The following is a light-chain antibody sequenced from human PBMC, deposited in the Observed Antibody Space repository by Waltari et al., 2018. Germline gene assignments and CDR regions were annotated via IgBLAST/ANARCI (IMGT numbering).Light chain of an antibody. Sequence: QSVLPQPPSASGTPGQRVPISWSGSYSHIESNTVNWSQQLPGTAPTLLIYNNNLRPSGVPDRFSGSKSGTSASLSSTGLQSEDEADYYCAAWDDSLSGSYVFGTGTKVTVL. CDR1: YSHIESNT. CDR2: NNN. CDR3: AAWDDSLSGSYV. J-gene: IGLJ1*01. V-gene: IGLV1-44*01.